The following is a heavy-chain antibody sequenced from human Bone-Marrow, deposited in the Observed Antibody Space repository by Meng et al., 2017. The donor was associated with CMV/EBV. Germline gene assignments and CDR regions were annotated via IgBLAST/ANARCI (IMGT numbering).Heavy chain of an antibody. Sequence: GPLRLSCTVSGGSISSRNYYWGWIRQPPGKGLELIGSIHYRGSTYCNPSLKSRVTISVDTSKDQFSLKLSSVTAADAAVYFCARSSDITGSLDYWGQGTLVTVSS. CDR2: IHYRGST. V-gene: IGHV4-39*07. D-gene: IGHD3-10*01. CDR1: GGSISSRNYY. J-gene: IGHJ4*02. CDR3: ARSSDITGSLDY.